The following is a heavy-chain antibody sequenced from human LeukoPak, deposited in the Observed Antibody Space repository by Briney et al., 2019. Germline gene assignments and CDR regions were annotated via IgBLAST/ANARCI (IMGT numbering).Heavy chain of an antibody. V-gene: IGHV3-23*01. CDR1: GFTFSSYA. CDR3: AKRASGSGTSLYYFDH. CDR2: ISNSGGST. D-gene: IGHD3-10*01. Sequence: GGSLRLSCAASGFTFSSYAMSWVSQAPGKGLEWVSVISNSGGSTFYADSVKGRFTISRDNSKNTLYPQMNSLRAEDTAVYYCAKRASGSGTSLYYFDHWGQGTLVTVSS. J-gene: IGHJ4*02.